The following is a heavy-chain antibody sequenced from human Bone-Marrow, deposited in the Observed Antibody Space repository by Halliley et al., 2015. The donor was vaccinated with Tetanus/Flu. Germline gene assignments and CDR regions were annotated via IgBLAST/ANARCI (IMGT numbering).Heavy chain of an antibody. Sequence: VPVTDFGGNTKYAESVEGRFTVSRDNSKNTLYLQMNSLRGDDTAVYYCARNKASSWADALDIWGQGTMVTVSS. V-gene: IGHV3-53*01. CDR3: ARNKASSWADALDI. D-gene: IGHD6-13*01. CDR2: TDFGGNT. J-gene: IGHJ3*02.